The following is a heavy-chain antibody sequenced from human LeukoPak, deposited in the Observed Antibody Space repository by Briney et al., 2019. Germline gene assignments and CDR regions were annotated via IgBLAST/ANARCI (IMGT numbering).Heavy chain of an antibody. CDR3: ARDFTRNSYAVAEFFHP. D-gene: IGHD5-18*01. CDR1: GGSISGYY. Sequence: SETLSLACTVSGGSISGYYWNWIRQSAGKGLEWIGRIYANGGTNYNPSLRSRVSMSVDTSKNQFSLKLTSVTAADTAIYYCARDFTRNSYAVAEFFHPWGQGTLVSVSS. J-gene: IGHJ1*01. V-gene: IGHV4-4*07. CDR2: IYANGGT.